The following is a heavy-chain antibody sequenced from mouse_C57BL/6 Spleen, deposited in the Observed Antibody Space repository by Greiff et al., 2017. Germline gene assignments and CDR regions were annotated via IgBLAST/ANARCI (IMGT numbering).Heavy chain of an antibody. Sequence: EVKLVESGGGLVKPGGSLKLSCAASGFTFSDYGMHWVRQAPEKGLEWVAYISSGSSTIYYADTVKGRFTISRDNAKNTLFLQMTSLRSEDTAMYYCARHGSSYYWYFDVWGTGTTVTVSS. D-gene: IGHD1-1*01. J-gene: IGHJ1*03. CDR2: ISSGSSTI. CDR3: ARHGSSYYWYFDV. V-gene: IGHV5-17*01. CDR1: GFTFSDYG.